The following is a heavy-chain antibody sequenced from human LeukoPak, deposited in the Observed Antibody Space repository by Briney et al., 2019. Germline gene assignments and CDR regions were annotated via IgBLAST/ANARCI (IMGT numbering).Heavy chain of an antibody. CDR3: ARGWWDLGEIPF. J-gene: IGHJ4*02. CDR2: INGGNGET. D-gene: IGHD1-26*01. V-gene: IGHV1-3*01. CDR1: GYTFSAYV. Sequence: ASVKVSCKGSGYTFSAYVLHWVRQAPGQSLEWMGWINGGNGETRYSENFHGRVTITRDAAAKTSYMELSSLGPEDTAVYYCARGWWDLGEIPFWGQGTL.